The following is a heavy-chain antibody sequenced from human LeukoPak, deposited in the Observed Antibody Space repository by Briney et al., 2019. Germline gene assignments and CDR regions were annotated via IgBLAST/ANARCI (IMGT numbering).Heavy chain of an antibody. CDR3: AKVLQYYYYGMDV. J-gene: IGHJ6*02. V-gene: IGHV3-7*05. CDR2: IKQDGSEK. CDR1: GFTFSTYW. D-gene: IGHD4-11*01. Sequence: GVSLRLSCAASGFTFSTYWMNWVRQAPGKGREWVANIKQDGSEKYYVDSVKGRFTISRDNAKNSLYLQMNRLRAEDTAVYYCAKVLQYYYYGMDVWGQGTTVTVSS.